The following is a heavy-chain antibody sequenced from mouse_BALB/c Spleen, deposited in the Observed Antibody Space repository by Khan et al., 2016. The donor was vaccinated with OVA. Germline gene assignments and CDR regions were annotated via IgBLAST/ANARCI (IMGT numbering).Heavy chain of an antibody. D-gene: IGHD4-1*01. CDR2: ISYDGIN. CDR3: ARDETAPHYFDY. CDR1: GYSITSGCY. V-gene: IGHV3-6*02. J-gene: IGHJ2*01. Sequence: EVKLLESGPGLVKPSQSLSLTCSVTGYSITSGCYWNWIRQFPGNKLEWMGYISYDGINNYNPSLKNRISITRDTSKHQFFLKLNSVTNEDTATNYCARDETAPHYFDYWGQGTTLTVSS.